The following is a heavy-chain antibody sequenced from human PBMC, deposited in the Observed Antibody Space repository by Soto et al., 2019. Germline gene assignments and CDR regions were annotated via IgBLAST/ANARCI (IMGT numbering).Heavy chain of an antibody. V-gene: IGHV1-69*13. D-gene: IGHD5-12*01. J-gene: IGHJ6*02. Sequence: GASVKVSCKASGGTFNNYPITWVRQAPGEGLEWMGGSIPIFGTANYTQKFQGRVTISVDESTSTAYMELSSLRSEDTAVYYCARGRGYSGDDHYYYFDMDVWGQGTPVTVS. CDR3: ARGRGYSGDDHYYYFDMDV. CDR2: SIPIFGTA. CDR1: GGTFNNYP.